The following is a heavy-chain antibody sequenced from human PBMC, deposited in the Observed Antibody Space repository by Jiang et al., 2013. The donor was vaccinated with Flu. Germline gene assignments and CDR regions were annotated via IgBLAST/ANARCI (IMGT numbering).Heavy chain of an antibody. J-gene: IGHJ5*02. CDR3: ARRGPETYSDFWSAGGWFDP. CDR2: FHHGGST. D-gene: IGHD3-3*01. CDR1: GASISSGGYS. Sequence: GSGLVKPSETLSLTCAVSGASISSGGYSWGWIRQPPGEGLEWIGYFHHGGSTYRNPSLMSRVTISVDRSKNQFSLNVRSVTAADTAVYYCARRGPETYSDFWSAGGWFDPWGQGILVTVSS. V-gene: IGHV4-30-2*01.